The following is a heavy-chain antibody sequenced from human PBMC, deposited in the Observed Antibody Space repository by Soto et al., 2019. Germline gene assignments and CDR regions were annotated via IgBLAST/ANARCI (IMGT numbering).Heavy chain of an antibody. CDR1: GFTFSSYA. V-gene: IGHV3-48*01. Sequence: GGSLRLSCAASGFTFSSYAMNWVRQAPGKGLEWISCIGSSSVTIFHADSVKGRFTISRDSAKNSLYLQMNSLRAEDTAMYYCARVPSSGWPYFLDYWGLGTLVTVSS. J-gene: IGHJ4*02. CDR3: ARVPSSGWPYFLDY. D-gene: IGHD6-19*01. CDR2: IGSSSVTI.